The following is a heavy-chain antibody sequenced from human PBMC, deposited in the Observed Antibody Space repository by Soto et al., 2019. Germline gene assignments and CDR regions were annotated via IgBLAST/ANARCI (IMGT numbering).Heavy chain of an antibody. Sequence: GGSLRLSCAASGFTFSSYGMHWVRQAPGKGLEWVALIWYDGSNKYYADSVKGRFTISRDNSKYTLYLQMDSLRAEDTAVYYCARDPYTHCTSTSCYTTYYYYGMDVWGQGTTVTVSS. CDR2: IWYDGSNK. CDR3: ARDPYTHCTSTSCYTTYYYYGMDV. CDR1: GFTFSSYG. D-gene: IGHD2-2*02. V-gene: IGHV3-33*01. J-gene: IGHJ6*02.